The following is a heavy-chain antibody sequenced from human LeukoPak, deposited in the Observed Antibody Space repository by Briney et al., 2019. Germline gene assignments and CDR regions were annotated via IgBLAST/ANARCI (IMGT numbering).Heavy chain of an antibody. CDR2: INGDGTST. CDR3: ARGGSSGNYCFNY. CDR1: GFTFSSYW. Sequence: PGGSLRLSCAASGFTFSSYWMHWVRQAPGKGLVWVSRINGDGTSTSYADYLKGRFTISRDSAKNTLYLQVNSLRAEDTAVYYCARGGSSGNYCFNYWGQGTLVTVSS. J-gene: IGHJ4*02. V-gene: IGHV3-74*01. D-gene: IGHD3-22*01.